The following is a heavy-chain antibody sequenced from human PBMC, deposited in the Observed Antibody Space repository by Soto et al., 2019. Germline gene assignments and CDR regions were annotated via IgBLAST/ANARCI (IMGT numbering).Heavy chain of an antibody. V-gene: IGHV3-48*02. CDR3: AREMGACSDSSCYPGPYDS. J-gene: IGHJ5*02. CDR1: VFTFTSYS. Sequence: PGGSLRLSCAASVFTFTSYSMNWVRQAPGQGLEWVSYITSKSTTIKYADSVKGRFTVSRDNAKNSLYLQLNSLRDEDTAVYYCAREMGACSDSSCYPGPYDSWGQGTLVTVS. CDR2: ITSKSTTI. D-gene: IGHD3-16*01.